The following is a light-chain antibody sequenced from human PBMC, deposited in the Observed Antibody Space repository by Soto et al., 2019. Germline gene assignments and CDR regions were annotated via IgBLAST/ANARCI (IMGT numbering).Light chain of an antibody. Sequence: QPVLTQPPSASGTPGQRVTISCSGSNSNIGRNTVNWYQQFPGAAPNLLIHNDNQRPSGVPERFSGSRSGTSASLAISGLQSEDEADYYCAAWDESPNVPVFGGGTKLTVL. V-gene: IGLV1-44*01. CDR1: NSNIGRNT. CDR2: NDN. CDR3: AAWDESPNVPV. J-gene: IGLJ3*02.